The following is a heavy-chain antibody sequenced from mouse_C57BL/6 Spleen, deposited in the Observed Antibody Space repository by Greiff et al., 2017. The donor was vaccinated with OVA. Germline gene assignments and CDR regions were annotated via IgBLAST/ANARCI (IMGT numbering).Heavy chain of an antibody. CDR2: IYPYNGVS. CDR3: ARSTMVTTEGYYFDY. Sequence: VQLKQSGPELVKPGASVKISCKASGYSFTGYYMHWVKQSHGNILDWIGYIYPYNGVSSYNQKFKGKATLTVDKSSSTAYMELRSLTSEDSAVYYCARSTMVTTEGYYFDYWGQGTTLTVSS. CDR1: GYSFTGYY. D-gene: IGHD2-2*01. J-gene: IGHJ2*01. V-gene: IGHV1-31*01.